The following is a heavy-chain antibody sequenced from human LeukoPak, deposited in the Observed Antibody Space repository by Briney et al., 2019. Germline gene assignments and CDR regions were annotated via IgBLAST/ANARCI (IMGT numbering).Heavy chain of an antibody. CDR3: ARGTIFGY. D-gene: IGHD3-10*02. J-gene: IGHJ4*02. V-gene: IGHV4-39*07. Sequence: SETLSLTCTVSGGSISSSSYYWGWIRQPPGKGLEWIGSIYYSGSTYYNPSLKSRVTISVDTSKNQFSLKLSSVTAADTAVYYCARGTIFGYWGQGTLVTVSS. CDR1: GGSISSSSYY. CDR2: IYYSGST.